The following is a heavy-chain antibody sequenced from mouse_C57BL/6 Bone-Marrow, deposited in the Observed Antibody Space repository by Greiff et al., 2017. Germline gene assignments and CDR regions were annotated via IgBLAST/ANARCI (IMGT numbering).Heavy chain of an antibody. Sequence: EVQLQESGAELVRPGASVKLSCTASGFNIKDDYMHWVKQRPEQGLEWIGWIDPENGDTEYASKFQGKATITAGTSSNTAYLQLSSLTSEDTAVYYCTPIYYGNYAYAMDYWGQGTSVTVSS. CDR2: IDPENGDT. J-gene: IGHJ4*01. CDR3: TPIYYGNYAYAMDY. CDR1: GFNIKDDY. D-gene: IGHD2-1*01. V-gene: IGHV14-4*01.